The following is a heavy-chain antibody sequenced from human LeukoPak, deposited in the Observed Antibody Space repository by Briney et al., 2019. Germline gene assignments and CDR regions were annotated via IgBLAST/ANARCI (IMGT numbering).Heavy chain of an antibody. J-gene: IGHJ4*02. D-gene: IGHD3-9*01. CDR2: INHSGST. V-gene: IGHV4-34*01. CDR3: ARRFRRVLRYFDWSSDY. CDR1: GGSFSGYY. Sequence: PSETLSLTCAVYGGSFSGYYWSWIRQPPGKGLEWIGEINHSGSTNYNPSLKSRVTISVDTSKNQFSLKLSSVTAADTAVYYCARRFRRVLRYFDWSSDYWGQGTLVSVSS.